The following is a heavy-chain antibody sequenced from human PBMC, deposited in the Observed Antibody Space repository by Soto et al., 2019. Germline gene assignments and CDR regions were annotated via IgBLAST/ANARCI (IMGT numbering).Heavy chain of an antibody. D-gene: IGHD3-10*01. CDR1: GFTFSTYG. CDR3: AKDFKVSGSHYGTLNYYYGMDV. CDR2: ISYDGYLK. Sequence: TGGSLRLSCAASGFTFSTYGMQWVRQAPGKGLEWVAVISYDGYLKYYVDAVKGRFTVARDNSKNTLFLEMNSLRVEDMAVYFCAKDFKVSGSHYGTLNYYYGMDVWGQGTTVTVSS. J-gene: IGHJ6*02. V-gene: IGHV3-30*18.